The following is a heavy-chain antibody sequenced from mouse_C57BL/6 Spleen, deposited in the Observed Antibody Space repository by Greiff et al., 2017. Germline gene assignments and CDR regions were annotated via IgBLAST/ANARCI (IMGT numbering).Heavy chain of an antibody. D-gene: IGHD1-1*01. CDR3: ARSTVVATFDY. CDR1: GFTFTDYY. J-gene: IGHJ2*01. Sequence: EVQVVESGGGLVQPGGSLSLSCAASGFTFTDYYMSWVRQPPGKALEWLGFIRNKANGYTTEYSASVKGRFTISRDNSQSILYLQMNALRAEDSATYYCARSTVVATFDYWGQGTTLTVSS. CDR2: IRNKANGYTT. V-gene: IGHV7-3*01.